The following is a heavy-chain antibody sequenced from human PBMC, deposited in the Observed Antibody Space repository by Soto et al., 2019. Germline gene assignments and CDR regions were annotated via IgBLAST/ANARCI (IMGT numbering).Heavy chain of an antibody. CDR3: ARPTGGAVADSFAY. V-gene: IGHV3-30*01. CDR2: ISKDGSGI. J-gene: IGHJ4*02. Sequence: QVQLVESGGGVVPPGRSLRLACAASRFRFSRYAMHWVRQAPGKGLGGVVGISKDGSGIYYADSVKGRFTISSDKSKDIVYLQLNSLRDEDTAVFFCARPTGGAVADSFAYWGQGTLVTVAS. CDR1: RFRFSRYA. D-gene: IGHD2-21*01.